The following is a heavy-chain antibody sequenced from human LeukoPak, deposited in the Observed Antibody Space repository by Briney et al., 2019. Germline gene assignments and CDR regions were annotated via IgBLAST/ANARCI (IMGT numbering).Heavy chain of an antibody. D-gene: IGHD3-10*01. V-gene: IGHV5-51*01. CDR3: ARHLEVRGVIVIHPVDP. CDR1: GYSFTSYW. Sequence: GESLKISCKGSGYSFTSYWIGWVRQMPGKGLEWMGVIYPDDSDTKYSPSFQGQVTISADKSISTAYLQWSSLKASDTAMYYCARHLEVRGVIVIHPVDPWGQGTLVTVSS. CDR2: IYPDDSDT. J-gene: IGHJ5*02.